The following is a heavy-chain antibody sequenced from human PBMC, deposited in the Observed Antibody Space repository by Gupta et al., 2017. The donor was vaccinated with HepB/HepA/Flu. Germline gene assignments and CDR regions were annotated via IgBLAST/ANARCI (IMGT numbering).Heavy chain of an antibody. J-gene: IGHJ4*02. CDR3: ARGKYYDILTGYSARGYYFDY. V-gene: IGHV3-33*01. Sequence: QVQLVESGGGVVQPGRSLRLSCAASGFTFSSDGMHWVRQAPGKGLEWVAVIWYDGSNKYYADSVKGRFTISRDNSKNTLYLQMNSLRAEDTAVYYCARGKYYDILTGYSARGYYFDYWGQGTLVTVSS. CDR2: IWYDGSNK. D-gene: IGHD3-9*01. CDR1: GFTFSSDG.